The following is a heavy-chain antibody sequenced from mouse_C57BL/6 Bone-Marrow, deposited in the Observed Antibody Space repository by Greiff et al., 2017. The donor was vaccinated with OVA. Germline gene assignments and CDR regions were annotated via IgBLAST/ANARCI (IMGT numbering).Heavy chain of an antibody. V-gene: IGHV2-9*01. J-gene: IGHJ4*01. Sequence: QVHVKQSGPGLVAPSQSLSITCTVSGFSFTSYGVDWVRQPPGKGLEWLGVIWGGGSTNYNSALMSRLSISKDNSKSHVFLKMNSLQTDDTAMYYCAKRGLGGTDAMYYWGQRTSVTVAS. CDR3: AKRGLGGTDAMYY. CDR1: GFSFTSYG. CDR2: IWGGGST. D-gene: IGHD3-3*01.